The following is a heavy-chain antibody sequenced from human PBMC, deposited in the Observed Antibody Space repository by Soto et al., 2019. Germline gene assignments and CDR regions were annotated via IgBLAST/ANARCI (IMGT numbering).Heavy chain of an antibody. CDR2: ISAYNGNT. CDR3: ARFQGSSGWPTFYYFDY. D-gene: IGHD6-19*01. V-gene: IGHV1-18*01. J-gene: IGHJ4*02. Sequence: ASVKVSCKASGYTFTSYGISWVRQAPGQGLEWMGWISAYNGNTNYAQKLQGRVTMTTDTSTSTAYMELRSLRSDDTAVYYCARFQGSSGWPTFYYFDYWGQGTLVTVSS. CDR1: GYTFTSYG.